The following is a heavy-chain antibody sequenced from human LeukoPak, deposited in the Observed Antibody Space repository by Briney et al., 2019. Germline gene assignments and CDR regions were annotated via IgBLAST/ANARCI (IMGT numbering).Heavy chain of an antibody. V-gene: IGHV1-69*01. CDR2: IIPIFGTA. Sequence: SVKVSCKASGGTFSSYAISWVRQAPGQGLEWMGGIIPIFGTANYAQKFQGRVTITADESTSTAYMELSSLRSEDTAVYYCARVGYSSGWEYYYYGMDAWGQGTTVTVSS. J-gene: IGHJ6*02. CDR3: ARVGYSSGWEYYYYGMDA. CDR1: GGTFSSYA. D-gene: IGHD6-19*01.